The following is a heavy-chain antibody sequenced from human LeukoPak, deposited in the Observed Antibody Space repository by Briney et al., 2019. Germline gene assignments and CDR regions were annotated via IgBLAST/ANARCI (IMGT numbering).Heavy chain of an antibody. CDR1: GFTFSGSA. D-gene: IGHD6-13*01. CDR2: ISSSGDRT. V-gene: IGHV3-23*01. J-gene: IGHJ4*02. CDR3: AKDVGRYSSSWYYFDY. Sequence: GGSLRLSCAASGFTFSGSALHWVRQASGRGPEWVSAISSSGDRTYYADSVKGRFTISRDNSKNTLYLQMNSLRAEDTAVYYCAKDVGRYSSSWYYFDYWGQGTLVTVSS.